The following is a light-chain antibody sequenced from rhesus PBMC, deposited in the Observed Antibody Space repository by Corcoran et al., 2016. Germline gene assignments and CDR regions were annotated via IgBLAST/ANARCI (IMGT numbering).Light chain of an antibody. CDR1: QRVGSY. J-gene: IGKJ1*01. V-gene: IGKV3-24*04. CDR2: GAS. Sequence: ETVVTQSPATLSLSPGERATLSCRASQRVGSYLAWYQQKTGQAPRLLIYGASSRATGIPDSFSGSGAGTCFTLNISSLEPEDVGVYYCQQSINLLTFGQGTKVEIK. CDR3: QQSINLLT.